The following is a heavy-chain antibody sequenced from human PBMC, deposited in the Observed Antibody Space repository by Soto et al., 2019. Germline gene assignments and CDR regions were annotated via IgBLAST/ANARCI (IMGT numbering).Heavy chain of an antibody. Sequence: PGGALRLSCAASGFTFRSYAMSWVRQAPGKGLEWVSAISRSGSRAYYADFVKGRFTISRDNSKNTLYLQMNSLRAEDTAVYYCAKESTGLYATNYXDCWGQGTLVTVSS. CDR3: AKESTGLYATNYXDC. D-gene: IGHD3-16*01. CDR2: ISRSGSRA. CDR1: GFTFRSYA. J-gene: IGHJ4*02. V-gene: IGHV3-23*01.